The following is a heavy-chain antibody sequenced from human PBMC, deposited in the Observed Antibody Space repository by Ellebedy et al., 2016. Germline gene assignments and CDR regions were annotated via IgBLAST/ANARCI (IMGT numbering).Heavy chain of an antibody. CDR2: IYPGDSDT. V-gene: IGHV5-51*01. CDR3: ARLDTQYYDFWSGYSEGWYFDL. Sequence: GESLKISCKGSGYSFTSYWISWVRQMPGKGLEWMGIIYPGDSDTRYSPSFQGQVTISADKSISTAYLQWSSLKASDTAMYYCARLDTQYYDFWSGYSEGWYFDLWGRGTLVTVSS. J-gene: IGHJ2*01. CDR1: GYSFTSYW. D-gene: IGHD3-3*01.